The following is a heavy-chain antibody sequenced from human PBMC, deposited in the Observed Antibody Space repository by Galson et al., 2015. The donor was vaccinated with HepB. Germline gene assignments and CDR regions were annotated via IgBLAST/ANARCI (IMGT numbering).Heavy chain of an antibody. CDR2: VWYDGSNK. CDR3: ARELGERYFDWLLLRNYFDY. D-gene: IGHD3-9*01. J-gene: IGHJ4*02. CDR1: GFTFSSYG. Sequence: SLRLSCAASGFTFSSYGMHWVRQAPGKGLEWVAVVWYDGSNKYYADSVKGRFTISRDNSKNSLYLQLNSLRAEDTAVYYCARELGERYFDWLLLRNYFDYWGQGTLVTVSS. V-gene: IGHV3-33*01.